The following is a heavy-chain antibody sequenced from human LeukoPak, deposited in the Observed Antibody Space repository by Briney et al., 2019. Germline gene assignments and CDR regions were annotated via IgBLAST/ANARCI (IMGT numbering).Heavy chain of an antibody. Sequence: GGSLRLSCAGSGFTFSRYTFNWVRQAPGKGLEWVAVISYDGSNKYYADSVKGRFTISRDNSKNTLYLQMNSLRAEDTAVYYCARALGGATGYWGQGTLVTVSS. V-gene: IGHV3-30-3*01. CDR1: GFTFSRYT. J-gene: IGHJ4*02. D-gene: IGHD1-26*01. CDR2: ISYDGSNK. CDR3: ARALGGATGY.